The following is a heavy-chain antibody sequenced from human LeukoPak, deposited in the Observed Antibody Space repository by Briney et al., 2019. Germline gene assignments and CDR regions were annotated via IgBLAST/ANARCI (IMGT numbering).Heavy chain of an antibody. Sequence: GGSLRPSCAASGFTFDDYAMHWVRQAPGRGLEWVSLISGDGGSTYYADSVKGRFTISRDNSKNSLYLQMNSLRTEDTALYYCAKEGIAAAVHYYYYMDVWGKGTTVTVSS. CDR2: ISGDGGST. CDR3: AKEGIAAAVHYYYYMDV. D-gene: IGHD6-13*01. CDR1: GFTFDDYA. J-gene: IGHJ6*03. V-gene: IGHV3-43*02.